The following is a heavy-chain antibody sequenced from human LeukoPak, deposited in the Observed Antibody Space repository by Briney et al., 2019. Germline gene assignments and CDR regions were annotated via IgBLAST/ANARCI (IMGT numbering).Heavy chain of an antibody. CDR3: ARDLWSPVGF. CDR2: ISSSSIYI. V-gene: IGHV3-21*01. CDR1: GFTFSSYN. J-gene: IGHJ4*02. Sequence: GGSLRLSCAASGFTFSSYNMSWVRQAPGKGLEWVSCISSSSIYIYYADSVKGRFTISRDNAKNSLYLQMNSLRAEDTAVYYCARDLWSPVGFWGQGTLVTVSS. D-gene: IGHD2-21*01.